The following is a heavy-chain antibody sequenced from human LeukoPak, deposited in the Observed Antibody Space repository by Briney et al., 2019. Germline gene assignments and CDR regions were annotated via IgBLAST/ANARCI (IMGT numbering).Heavy chain of an antibody. CDR3: ARAGRREKGNWFDP. D-gene: IGHD1-26*01. Sequence: SETLSLTCTVSGGSISSYYWSWIRQPPGEGLEWVGYIYYSGNTNYNPSLKSRITISVVTSKNQFALNLRSVTAADTAVYYCARAGRREKGNWFDPWGQGILVTVSA. J-gene: IGHJ5*02. CDR1: GGSISSYY. CDR2: IYYSGNT. V-gene: IGHV4-59*01.